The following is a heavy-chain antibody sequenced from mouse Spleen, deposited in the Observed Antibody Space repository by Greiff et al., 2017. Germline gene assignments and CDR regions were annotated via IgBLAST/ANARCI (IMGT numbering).Heavy chain of an antibody. CDR1: GYTFTSYW. D-gene: IGHD2-3*01. CDR2: IAPGSGST. V-gene: IGHV1S41*01. Sequence: DLVKPGASVKLSCKASGYTFTSYWINWIKQRPGQGLEWIGRIAPGSGSTYYNEMFKGKATLTVDTSSSTAYIQLSSLSSEDSAVYYCARDGYYLYYFDYWGQGTTLTVSS. CDR3: ARDGYYLYYFDY. J-gene: IGHJ2*01.